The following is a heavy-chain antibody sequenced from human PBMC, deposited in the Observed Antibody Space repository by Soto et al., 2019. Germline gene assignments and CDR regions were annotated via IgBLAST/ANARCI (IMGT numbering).Heavy chain of an antibody. Sequence: SGGSLRLSCAASGFTFSSYWMSWVRQAPGKGLEWVANIKQDGSEKYYVDSVKGRFTISRDNAKNSLYLQMNSLRAEDTAVYYCARDKKVAGTYYYYYYGMDVWGQGTTVTVSS. V-gene: IGHV3-7*03. J-gene: IGHJ6*02. CDR2: IKQDGSEK. D-gene: IGHD6-19*01. CDR3: ARDKKVAGTYYYYYYGMDV. CDR1: GFTFSSYW.